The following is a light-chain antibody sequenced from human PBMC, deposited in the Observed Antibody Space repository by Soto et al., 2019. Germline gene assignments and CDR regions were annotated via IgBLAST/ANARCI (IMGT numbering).Light chain of an antibody. V-gene: IGKV3-20*01. J-gene: IGKJ2*01. CDR1: QRVSKSN. Sequence: EIVLTQSPVTLSLSPGERAALSCRASQRVSKSNIGWYQHKTGQAPRLLIYGGTKTTSGVPDRFSGSGSGTDFTLTISSLLPDDFATYYCQHYNRYPYTFGQGTKLEIK. CDR3: QHYNRYPYT. CDR2: GGT.